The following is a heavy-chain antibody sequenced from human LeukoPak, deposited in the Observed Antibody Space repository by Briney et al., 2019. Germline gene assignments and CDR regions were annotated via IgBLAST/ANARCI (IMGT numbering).Heavy chain of an antibody. J-gene: IGHJ5*02. V-gene: IGHV3-11*01. CDR2: INIGGTNT. Sequence: GGSLRLSCAASGFTFKDYYMNWIRQAPGKGLEWLSYINIGGTNTHYADSVKGRVTISRDNAKKSLYLEMNNLRAEDTAVYYCATDGAGFDTWGQGVLVTVSS. CDR1: GFTFKDYY. CDR3: ATDGAGFDT.